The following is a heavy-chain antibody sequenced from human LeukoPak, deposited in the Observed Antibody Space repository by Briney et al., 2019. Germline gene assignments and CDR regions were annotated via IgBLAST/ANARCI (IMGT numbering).Heavy chain of an antibody. CDR3: VKKGPFTLIEGFDY. V-gene: IGHV3-64D*06. CDR2: ISHNGGDT. D-gene: IGHD3-22*01. CDR1: GFTFSDYA. Sequence: PGGSLRLSCSASGFTFSDYAMHWVRQAPGKGLEYVSAISHNGGDTFYADSVKGRFTISRDNSKNTLYPQMSSLRAEDTAVYYCVKKGPFTLIEGFDYWGQGTLVTVSS. J-gene: IGHJ4*02.